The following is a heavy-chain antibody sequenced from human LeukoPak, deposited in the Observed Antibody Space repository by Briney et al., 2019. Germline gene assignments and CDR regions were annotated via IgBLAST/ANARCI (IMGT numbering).Heavy chain of an antibody. CDR1: GFIFSNYA. J-gene: IGHJ4*02. CDR2: FSGSGGST. D-gene: IGHD2/OR15-2a*01. CDR3: ARSGLSRFGF. V-gene: IGHV3-23*01. Sequence: GGSLRLSCAAPGFIFSNYAMSWVRQAPGQGLQWVSAFSGSGGSTYYADSVKGRFTISRDNSRNTLYLQMNSLRAEDTAVYYCARSGLSRFGFWGQGTLVTVSS.